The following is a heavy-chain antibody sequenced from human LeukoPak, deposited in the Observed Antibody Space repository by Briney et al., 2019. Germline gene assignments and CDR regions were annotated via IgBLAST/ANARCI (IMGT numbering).Heavy chain of an antibody. CDR1: GYTFTSYD. CDR3: ARTPGSSWTNNWFDP. J-gene: IGHJ5*02. D-gene: IGHD6-13*01. V-gene: IGHV1-8*01. CDR2: MNPNSGNT. Sequence: ASVKVSCKASGYTFTSYDINWVRQATGQGLEWMGWMNPNSGNTGYVQKFQGRVTMTRNTSISTAYMELSSLRSEDTAVYYCARTPGSSWTNNWFDPWGQGTLVTVSS.